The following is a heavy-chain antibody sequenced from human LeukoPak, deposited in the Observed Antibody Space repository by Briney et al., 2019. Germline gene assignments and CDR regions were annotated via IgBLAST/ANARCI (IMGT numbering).Heavy chain of an antibody. Sequence: SETLSLTCTVSGGSISSYYWSWIRQPPGKGLEWIGYIYHSGSTYYNPSLKSRVTISVDRSKNQFSLKLSSVTAADTAVYYCARAPSSGYFFDYWGQGTLVTVSS. D-gene: IGHD3-22*01. CDR3: ARAPSSGYFFDY. V-gene: IGHV4-59*12. CDR1: GGSISSYY. CDR2: IYHSGST. J-gene: IGHJ4*02.